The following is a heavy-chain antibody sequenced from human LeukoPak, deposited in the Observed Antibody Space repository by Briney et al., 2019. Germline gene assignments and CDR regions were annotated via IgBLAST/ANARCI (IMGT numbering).Heavy chain of an antibody. CDR1: RFTFSTYA. J-gene: IGHJ4*02. Sequence: GGSLRLSCAASRFTFSTYALTWVRQAPGKGLEWVSTTSGSGGSTYYADSVKGRFTISRDDSKNTLYLQMNSLRAEDTAVYYCAKGPGYFDYWGQGTLVTVSS. V-gene: IGHV3-23*01. CDR2: TSGSGGST. D-gene: IGHD3-10*01. CDR3: AKGPGYFDY.